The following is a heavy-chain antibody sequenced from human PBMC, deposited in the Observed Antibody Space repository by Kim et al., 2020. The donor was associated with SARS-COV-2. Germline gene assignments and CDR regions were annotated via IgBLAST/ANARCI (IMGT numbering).Heavy chain of an antibody. D-gene: IGHD3-10*01. CDR2: MNPNSGNT. V-gene: IGHV1-8*01. CDR3: ARDGAYYYGSGSYYNKNWFDP. Sequence: ASVKVSCKASGYTFTSYDINWVRQATGQGLEWMGWMNPNSGNTGYAQKFQGRVTMTRNTSISTAYMELSSLRSEDTAVYYCARDGAYYYGSGSYYNKNWFDPWGQGTLVTVSS. CDR1: GYTFTSYD. J-gene: IGHJ5*02.